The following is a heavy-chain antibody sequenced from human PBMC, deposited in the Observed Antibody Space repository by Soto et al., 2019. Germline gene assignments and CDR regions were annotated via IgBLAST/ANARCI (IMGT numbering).Heavy chain of an antibody. J-gene: IGHJ6*01. V-gene: IGHV3-48*02. CDR3: AXXXXXXXXXXXXXXX. CDR2: ISSTSNTI. CDR1: GFSFSSXS. Sequence: QAGGSLRLSCAASGFSFSSXSMNWVRQAPGKGLERVSYISSTSNTIYYANSVKGRFTISRDNARNSLLLQMNSLRDEXXXXYYCAXXXXXXXXXXXXXXXXGQGTTVPVSS.